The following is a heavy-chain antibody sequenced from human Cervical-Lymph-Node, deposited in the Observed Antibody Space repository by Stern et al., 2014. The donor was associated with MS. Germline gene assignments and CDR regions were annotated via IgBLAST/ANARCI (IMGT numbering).Heavy chain of an antibody. V-gene: IGHV3-11*05. J-gene: IGHJ4*02. Sequence: VQLVESGGGLVKPGRSLRLSCAGSGFTFTDYYMSWIRQRPGKGLEWVSGISRSGRDPRYADSVEGRFTVSRDNAKNSLYLQINSLTADDTAVYYCARGGDYSPFEYGGQGTLVNVSS. CDR3: ARGGDYSPFEY. CDR2: ISRSGRDP. D-gene: IGHD4-11*01. CDR1: GFTFTDYY.